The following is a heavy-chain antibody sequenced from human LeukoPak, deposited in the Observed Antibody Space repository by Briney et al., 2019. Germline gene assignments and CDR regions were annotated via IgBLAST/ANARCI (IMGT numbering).Heavy chain of an antibody. J-gene: IGHJ3*02. V-gene: IGHV1-18*01. Sequence: ASVKVSCKASGYTFTSYGISWVRQAPGQGLEWMGWISAYNGNTNYAQRLQGRVTMTTDTSTSTAYMELRSLRSDDTAVYYCARTYYYDSRDAFDIWGQGQWSPSLQ. D-gene: IGHD3-22*01. CDR3: ARTYYYDSRDAFDI. CDR1: GYTFTSYG. CDR2: ISAYNGNT.